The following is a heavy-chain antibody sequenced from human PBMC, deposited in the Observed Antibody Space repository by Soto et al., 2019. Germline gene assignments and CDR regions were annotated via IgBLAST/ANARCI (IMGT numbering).Heavy chain of an antibody. Sequence: QVQLVQSGAEVKKPGASVKVSCKASGYTFTSYYMHWVRQAPGQGLEWMGIINPSGGSTSYAQKFQGRGTMTRDTSTSTVYMELSSLRSEDTAVYYCARDRKKNYDFWSGYGSGYFDLWGRGTLVTVSS. V-gene: IGHV1-46*01. J-gene: IGHJ2*01. CDR1: GYTFTSYY. CDR3: ARDRKKNYDFWSGYGSGYFDL. CDR2: INPSGGST. D-gene: IGHD3-3*01.